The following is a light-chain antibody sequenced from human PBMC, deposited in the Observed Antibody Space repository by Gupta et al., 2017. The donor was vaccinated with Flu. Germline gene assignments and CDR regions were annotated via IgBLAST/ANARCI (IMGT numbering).Light chain of an antibody. CDR3: RYSKNTNTRVV. CDR2: DVS. CDR1: SGDLGGYNY. Sequence: QSALTQPASVSGSPGQSITISCTGSSGDLGGYNYVSWYQQHPGKAPKLIIFDVSNRPSGVSNRFSGSKSGKTASLTTIGLQAEDEADDYCRYSKNTNTRVVFGGGTKLTVL. V-gene: IGLV2-14*01. J-gene: IGLJ2*01.